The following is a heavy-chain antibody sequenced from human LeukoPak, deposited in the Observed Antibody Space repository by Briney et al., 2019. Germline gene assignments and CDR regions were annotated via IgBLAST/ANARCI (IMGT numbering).Heavy chain of an antibody. CDR3: ARTYGLRRTDFDH. D-gene: IGHD3-10*01. V-gene: IGHV4-4*09. CDR2: IFQTAYT. J-gene: IGHJ4*02. CDR1: GGSFSPYY. Sequence: SETLSLTCTVTGGSFSPYYWNWIRQPPGKGLEWIGNIFQTAYTTYNPSLKSRATISGDTSRSQFALTLTSVTAADTAVYYCARTYGLRRTDFDHWGQGILVTVSS.